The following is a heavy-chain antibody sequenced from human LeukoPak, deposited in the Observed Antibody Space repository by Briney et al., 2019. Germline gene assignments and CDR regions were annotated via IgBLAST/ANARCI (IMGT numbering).Heavy chain of an antibody. J-gene: IGHJ5*02. V-gene: IGHV4-39*07. D-gene: IGHD5-24*01. CDR3: TRDRRDGYNYVDL. CDR1: GGSISSSSYY. Sequence: PSETLSLTCTVSGGSISSSSYYWGWIRQPPGKGLEWIGSIYYSGSTYYNPSLKSRVTISVDTSKNQFSLRLNSVTAADTAVYYCTRDRRDGYNYVDLWGQGTLVTVSS. CDR2: IYYSGST.